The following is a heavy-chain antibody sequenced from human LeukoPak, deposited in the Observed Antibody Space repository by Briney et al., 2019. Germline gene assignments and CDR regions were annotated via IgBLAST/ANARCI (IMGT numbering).Heavy chain of an antibody. J-gene: IGHJ4*02. D-gene: IGHD2-2*01. CDR1: GGSFSGFY. V-gene: IGHV4-34*01. CDR2: INHSGST. CDR3: ARGRAIPAAMDC. Sequence: SETLSLTCAVYGGSFSGFYWSWIRQPPGKGLEWIGEINHSGSTNYNPSLKSRVTISVDTSKNQFSLNLSSVTAADTAVYYCARGRAIPAAMDCWGQGTLVTGSS.